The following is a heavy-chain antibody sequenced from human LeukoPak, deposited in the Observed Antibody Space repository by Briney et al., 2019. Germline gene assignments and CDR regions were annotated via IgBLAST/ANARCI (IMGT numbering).Heavy chain of an antibody. D-gene: IGHD5-18*01. CDR1: GFTFSSYG. CDR3: VTYVDTVRYDAFDV. Sequence: GGSLRLSCAASGFTFSSYGMHWVRQAPGKGPVWVSRVHPDGTNTAYSDSVKGRFTISRDNVRNTVYLQMNSLRAEDAAVYYCVTYVDTVRYDAFDVWGQGTMVIVSS. CDR2: VHPDGTNT. V-gene: IGHV3-74*01. J-gene: IGHJ3*01.